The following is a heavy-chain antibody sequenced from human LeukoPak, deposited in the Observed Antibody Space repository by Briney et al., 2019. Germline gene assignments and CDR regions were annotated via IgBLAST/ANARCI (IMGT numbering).Heavy chain of an antibody. CDR3: ARGCWPAFDSSGTGAVDI. Sequence: PSETLSLTCTVSSDPISRYYWSWIPHPRGKAREWIGYFYYSGSTNYNPSLKSRVTISVGTAKSRFSLKLGSVTAADTAVYYCARGCWPAFDSSGTGAVDIWGQGTMVTVSS. CDR1: SDPISRYY. D-gene: IGHD3-22*01. J-gene: IGHJ3*02. CDR2: FYYSGST. V-gene: IGHV4-59*13.